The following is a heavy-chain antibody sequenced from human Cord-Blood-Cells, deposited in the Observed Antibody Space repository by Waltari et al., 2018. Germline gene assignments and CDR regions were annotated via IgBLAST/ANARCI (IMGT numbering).Heavy chain of an antibody. CDR3: ASGFDGYFDY. Sequence: EVQLVESGGGLVQPGGSLSLFCRVSGFTFSRYRMSRDRQAPGKGVEWVANIKQDGSEKYYVDSVKGRFTISRDNAKNSLYLQRNSLRAEDTAVYYCASGFDGYFDYWGQGTLVTVSS. J-gene: IGHJ4*02. D-gene: IGHD3-3*01. CDR1: GFTFSRYR. CDR2: IKQDGSEK. V-gene: IGHV3-7*01.